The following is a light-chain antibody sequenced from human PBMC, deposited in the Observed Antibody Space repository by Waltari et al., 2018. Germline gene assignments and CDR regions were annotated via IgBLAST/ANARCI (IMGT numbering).Light chain of an antibody. V-gene: IGKV3-11*01. J-gene: IGKJ4*01. CDR3: QQRYKWPLT. CDR1: QSVSTY. CDR2: DSS. Sequence: EIVLTQXXXTLXXXXXXXXXXXCRASQSVSTYLAWYQHRPGQAPRLLIYDSSNRATGIPARFSGSGSETDFTLTISSLEPEDFAVYYCQQRYKWPLTFGGGSKVEI.